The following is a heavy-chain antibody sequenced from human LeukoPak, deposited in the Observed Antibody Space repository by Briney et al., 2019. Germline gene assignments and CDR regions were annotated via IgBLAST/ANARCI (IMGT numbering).Heavy chain of an antibody. Sequence: ASETLSLTCTVSGGSFSSGSYYWSWIRQPPGKGLEWIGYIYYSGSTNYNPSLKSRVTISVDTSKNQFSLKLSSVTAADTAVYYCAGYGSGSYHKAFDYWGQGTLVTVSS. D-gene: IGHD3-10*01. J-gene: IGHJ4*02. CDR3: AGYGSGSYHKAFDY. CDR2: IYYSGST. V-gene: IGHV4-61*01. CDR1: GGSFSSGSYY.